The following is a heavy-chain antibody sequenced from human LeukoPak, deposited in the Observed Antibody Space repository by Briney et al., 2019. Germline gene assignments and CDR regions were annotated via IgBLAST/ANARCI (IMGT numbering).Heavy chain of an antibody. J-gene: IGHJ5*02. CDR2: ISSGGFFI. CDR1: GFTFSSYS. D-gene: IGHD3-3*01. CDR3: ARDGYQVPTIFGTFDP. V-gene: IGHV3-21*06. Sequence: GGSLRLSCTASGFTFSSYSMNWVRQAPGKGLEWVSSISSGGFFIYYADSVKGRFTISRDNAKNSVYLQMDSLRGEDAAVYYCARDGYQVPTIFGTFDPWGQGTLVTVSS.